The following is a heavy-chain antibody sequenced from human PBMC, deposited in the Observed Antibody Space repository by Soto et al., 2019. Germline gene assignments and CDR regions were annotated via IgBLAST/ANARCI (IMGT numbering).Heavy chain of an antibody. D-gene: IGHD3-16*01. V-gene: IGHV1-2*02. CDR3: ARVGDGSYYQFQF. CDR1: RYTFTVFY. CDR2: INPNSGGT. Sequence: ASVXVSCKSSRYTFTVFYLRCLRQAPRQGLDWIGWINPNSGGTNYAQKFQGRVTFTRDTSINTAYMELTRLGSDDTAVYFCARVGDGSYYQFQFWGQGTPVTVYS. J-gene: IGHJ4*02.